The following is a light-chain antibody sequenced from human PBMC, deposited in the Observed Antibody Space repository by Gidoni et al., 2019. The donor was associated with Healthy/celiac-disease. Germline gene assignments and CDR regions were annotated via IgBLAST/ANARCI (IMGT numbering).Light chain of an antibody. J-gene: IGKJ5*01. CDR2: WAS. Sequence: DIVMTQSPDSLAVSLGERATINCKSSQSILYSSNNNNYLAWYQQNPGQPPKLLIYWASTRESGVPDRFSGSGSGTDFTLTISSLQAEDVAVYYCQQYYGTPITFGQGTRLEIK. CDR3: QQYYGTPIT. V-gene: IGKV4-1*01. CDR1: QSILYSSNNNNY.